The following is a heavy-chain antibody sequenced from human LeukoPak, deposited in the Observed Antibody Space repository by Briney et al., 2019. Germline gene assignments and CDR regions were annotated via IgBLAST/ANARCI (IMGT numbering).Heavy chain of an antibody. J-gene: IGHJ4*02. CDR1: GFTFSTYW. Sequence: GGSLRLCCAASGFTFSTYWMHWYRQAPGKGLEWVGNINQDASEINYVDSVRGRFTISRDNAKNSLHLEMNSLRAEDTAVYYCATDRDNSDWQKRFDSWGQGTLVTVSS. CDR2: INQDASEI. V-gene: IGHV3-7*01. D-gene: IGHD2-21*02. CDR3: ATDRDNSDWQKRFDS.